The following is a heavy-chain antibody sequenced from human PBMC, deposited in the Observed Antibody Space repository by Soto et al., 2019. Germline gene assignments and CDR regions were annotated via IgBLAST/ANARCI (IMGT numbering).Heavy chain of an antibody. D-gene: IGHD3-10*01. Sequence: GGSLRLSCAASGFTFSSYAMSWVRQAPGKGLEWVSAISGSAGSTYYADSGKVRFTISRDNSTNTLYLQMNSRRAEDTDVHCCAKGLGGFGELFFDYWGQGTLVTVS. V-gene: IGHV3-23*01. CDR1: GFTFSSYA. CDR2: ISGSAGST. CDR3: AKGLGGFGELFFDY. J-gene: IGHJ4*02.